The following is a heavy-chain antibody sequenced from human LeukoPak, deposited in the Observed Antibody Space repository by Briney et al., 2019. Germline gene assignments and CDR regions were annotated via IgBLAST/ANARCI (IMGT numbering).Heavy chain of an antibody. V-gene: IGHV3-7*01. CDR3: ARDVEASNFWTGHSY. CDR2: IKQDGSEK. Sequence: GGSLRLSCAASGITFINHAMDWVRQAPGRGLEWVANIKQDGSEKYYVDSLKGRFTISRDNAKSSLFLQMNSLRAEDTAVYYCARDVEASNFWTGHSYWGQGSLVTVSS. D-gene: IGHD3/OR15-3a*01. CDR1: GITFINHA. J-gene: IGHJ4*02.